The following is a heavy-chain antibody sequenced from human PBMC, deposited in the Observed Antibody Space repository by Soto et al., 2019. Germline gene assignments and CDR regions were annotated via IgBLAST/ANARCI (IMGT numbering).Heavy chain of an antibody. J-gene: IGHJ1*01. V-gene: IGHV1-8*01. CDR3: LQAVAGKYEYFQH. CDR2: MNPNSGNT. Sequence: QVQLVQSGAEVKKPGASVKVSCKASGYTFTSYDINWVRQATGQGLEWMGWMNPNSGNTGYAQKFQGRVTMTRNTSISTAYMELSSLRSADTAVYYCLQAVAGKYEYFQHWGQGTLVTVSS. CDR1: GYTFTSYD. D-gene: IGHD6-19*01.